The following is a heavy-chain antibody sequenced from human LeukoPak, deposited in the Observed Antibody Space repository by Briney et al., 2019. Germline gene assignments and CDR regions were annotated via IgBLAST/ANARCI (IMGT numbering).Heavy chain of an antibody. D-gene: IGHD2-15*01. J-gene: IGHJ3*02. Sequence: PSETLSLTCTVSGGSISSGSYYWSWIRQPAGKGLEWIGRIYTSGSTNYNPSLKSRVTISVDTSKNQFSLKLSSVTAADTAVHYCARMVPYCSGGSCYSGTAFDIWGQGTMVTVSS. CDR1: GGSISSGSYY. CDR3: ARMVPYCSGGSCYSGTAFDI. V-gene: IGHV4-61*02. CDR2: IYTSGST.